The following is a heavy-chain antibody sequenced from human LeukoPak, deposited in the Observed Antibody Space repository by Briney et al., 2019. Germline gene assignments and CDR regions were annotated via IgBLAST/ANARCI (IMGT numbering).Heavy chain of an antibody. J-gene: IGHJ4*02. CDR2: IKTDGSQI. CDR1: GFTFSSYW. V-gene: IGHV3-7*03. Sequence: PGGSLRLSCVASGFTFSSYWMTWVRQSPGKGLEWVANIKTDGSQIYYVDSVKGLFTISRDKFRKTLFIQMNSLRAEDTAVYYCARRAGAYSHPYDYWGQGTLVTVSS. CDR3: ARRAGAYSHPYDY. D-gene: IGHD4/OR15-4a*01.